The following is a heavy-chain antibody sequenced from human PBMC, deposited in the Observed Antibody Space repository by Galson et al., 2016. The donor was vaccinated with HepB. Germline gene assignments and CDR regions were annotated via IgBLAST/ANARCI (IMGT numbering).Heavy chain of an antibody. V-gene: IGHV3-23*01. J-gene: IGHJ3*02. CDR3: AKISLVGCKSGWGGSFDI. D-gene: IGHD6-19*01. CDR1: GFSISIYS. CDR2: IRGSGTGT. Sequence: SLRLSCAASGFSISIYSMNWVRQAPGKGLEWVSAIRGSGTGTSYTDSVKGRFTISRDNSKNTLYLQMNSLRAEDAAVYYCAKISLVGCKSGWGGSFDIWGRGTTVTVSS.